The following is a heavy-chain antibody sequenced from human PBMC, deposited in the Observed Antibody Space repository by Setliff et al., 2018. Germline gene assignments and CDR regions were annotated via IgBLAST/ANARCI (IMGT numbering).Heavy chain of an antibody. V-gene: IGHV3-33*01. Sequence: GGSLRLSCAASGFYFANSGMHWVRQAPGKGLEWVTLIWFDGRLKYYGDSVRGRFTVARDNSENTVHLQMNSLRADDTARYFCARARGYNFGYADSWGQGTLVTVSS. D-gene: IGHD5-12*01. CDR1: GFYFANSG. CDR3: ARARGYNFGYADS. CDR2: IWFDGRLK. J-gene: IGHJ4*02.